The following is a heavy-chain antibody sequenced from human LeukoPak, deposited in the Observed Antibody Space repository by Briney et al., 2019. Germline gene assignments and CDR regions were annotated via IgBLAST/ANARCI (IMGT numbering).Heavy chain of an antibody. J-gene: IGHJ4*02. CDR2: ITGSGDST. V-gene: IGHV3-23*01. CDR3: AKPYCSGSSCYSIDH. CDR1: GFTFSNYA. D-gene: IGHD2-15*01. Sequence: GGSLRLSCAASGFTFSNYAMSWVRRAPGKGLEWVSTITGSGDSTYYADSVKGRFTLSRDISKNTLYLQMNSLRAEDTAVYYCAKPYCSGSSCYSIDHWGQGTLVTVSS.